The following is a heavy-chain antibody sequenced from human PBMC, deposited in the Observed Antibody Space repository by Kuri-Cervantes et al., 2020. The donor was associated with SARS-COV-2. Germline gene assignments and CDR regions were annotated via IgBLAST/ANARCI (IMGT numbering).Heavy chain of an antibody. V-gene: IGHV4-55*02. Sequence: SETLSLTCAVSGDSISSGNWWIWVRQPPGKGLEWIGEIHHSGSTNYNPSLKSRVTISVDTSKNQFSLKLSSVTAADTAVYYCARKVEMATISHWGQGTLVTVSS. CDR1: GDSISSGNW. CDR3: ARKVEMATISH. J-gene: IGHJ4*02. D-gene: IGHD5-24*01. CDR2: IHHSGST.